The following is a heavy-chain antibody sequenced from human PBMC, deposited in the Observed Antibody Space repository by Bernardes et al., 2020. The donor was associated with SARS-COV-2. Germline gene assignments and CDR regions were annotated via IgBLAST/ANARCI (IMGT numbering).Heavy chain of an antibody. V-gene: IGHV3-30*04. CDR1: GFNFSNYA. J-gene: IGHJ4*02. D-gene: IGHD3-16*02. CDR2: ISYDGRNK. CDR3: ASGESLRLGELSAIDY. Sequence: GGSLRLSCAASGFNFSNYALHWVRQAPGKGLEWVTIISYDGRNKRYADSVEGRFTISRDNSKNTLYLQMNSLRAEDTAVYYCASGESLRLGELSAIDYWGQGTLVTVSS.